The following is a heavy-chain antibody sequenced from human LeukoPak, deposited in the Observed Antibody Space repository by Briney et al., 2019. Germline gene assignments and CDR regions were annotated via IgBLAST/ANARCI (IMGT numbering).Heavy chain of an antibody. V-gene: IGHV3-33*01. D-gene: IGHD5-24*01. CDR1: GFTFSSYG. CDR2: IWYDGSNK. Sequence: GGSLRLSCAASGFTFSSYGMHWVRQAPGKGLEWVAVIWYDGSNKYYADSVKGRFTISRDNSKNTLYLQMNSLRAEDTAVYYCARDREVATIGRIGDLDYWGQGTLVTVSS. J-gene: IGHJ4*02. CDR3: ARDREVATIGRIGDLDY.